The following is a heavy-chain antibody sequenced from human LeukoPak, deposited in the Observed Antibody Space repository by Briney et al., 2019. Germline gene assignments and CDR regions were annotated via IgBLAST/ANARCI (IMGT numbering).Heavy chain of an antibody. CDR3: ARGKTTGDYYDSSGYYYDWFDP. J-gene: IGHJ5*02. CDR1: GYTFTSYG. D-gene: IGHD3-22*01. Sequence: GASVKVSCKASGYTFTSYGISWVRQAPGQGLEWMGWISAYNGNTNYAQKLQGRVTMTTDTSTSTAYMELRSLRSDDTAVYYCARGKTTGDYYDSSGYYYDWFDPWGQGTLVTVSS. V-gene: IGHV1-18*01. CDR2: ISAYNGNT.